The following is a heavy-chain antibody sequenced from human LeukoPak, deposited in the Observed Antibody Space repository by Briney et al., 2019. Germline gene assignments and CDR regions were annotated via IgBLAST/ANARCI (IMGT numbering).Heavy chain of an antibody. CDR1: GGTFSSYA. Sequence: RASVKVSCKASGGTFSSYAISWVRQAPGQGLEWMGGIIPIFGTANYAQKFQGRVTITADESTSTAYMELSSLRSEDTAVYYCARDCPGSFSRCMDVWGQGTTVTVSS. D-gene: IGHD2-15*01. CDR3: ARDCPGSFSRCMDV. CDR2: IIPIFGTA. J-gene: IGHJ6*02. V-gene: IGHV1-69*13.